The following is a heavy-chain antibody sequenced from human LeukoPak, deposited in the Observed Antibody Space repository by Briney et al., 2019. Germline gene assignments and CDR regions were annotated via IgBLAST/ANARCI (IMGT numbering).Heavy chain of an antibody. CDR1: GFTFSSYE. Sequence: GGSLRLSCAASGFTFSSYEMNWVRQAPGKGPEWVSGISDNGGRTYYADSVKGRFAISRDNSKNMLYLEMSRLRDDDTAVYHCYYAGYWGQGTQVIVSS. CDR2: ISDNGGRT. CDR3: YYAGY. J-gene: IGHJ4*02. V-gene: IGHV3-23*01.